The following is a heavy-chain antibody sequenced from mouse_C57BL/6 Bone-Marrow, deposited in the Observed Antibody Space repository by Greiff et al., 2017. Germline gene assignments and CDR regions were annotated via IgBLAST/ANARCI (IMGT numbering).Heavy chain of an antibody. CDR3: ARYYGSRGHFDY. V-gene: IGHV1-81*01. J-gene: IGHJ2*01. Sequence: QVQLQQSGAELARPGASVKLSCKASGYTFTSYGISWVKQRTGQGLEWIGEIYPRSGNTYYNEKFKGKATLTADKSSSTAYMELRSLTSEDSAVYFCARYYGSRGHFDYWGQGTTLTVSS. D-gene: IGHD1-1*01. CDR2: IYPRSGNT. CDR1: GYTFTSYG.